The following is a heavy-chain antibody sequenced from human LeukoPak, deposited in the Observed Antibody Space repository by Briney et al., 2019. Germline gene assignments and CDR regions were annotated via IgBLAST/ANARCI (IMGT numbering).Heavy chain of an antibody. D-gene: IGHD3-22*01. CDR2: INPNSGGT. Sequence: ASVTVSCKASGYTFTGYYMHWVRQAPGQGLEWMGWINPNSGGTNYAQKFQGRVTMTRDTSISTAYMELSRLRSDDTAVYYCARPEIFYDSSALGYWGQGTLVTVSS. V-gene: IGHV1-2*02. J-gene: IGHJ4*02. CDR1: GYTFTGYY. CDR3: ARPEIFYDSSALGY.